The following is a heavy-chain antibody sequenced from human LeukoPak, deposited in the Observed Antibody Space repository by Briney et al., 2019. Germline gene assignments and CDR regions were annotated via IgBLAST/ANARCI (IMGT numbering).Heavy chain of an antibody. D-gene: IGHD6-19*01. CDR1: GGNFSSYA. V-gene: IGHV1-69*05. J-gene: IGHJ4*02. Sequence: SVKVSCKASGGNFSSYAISWVRQAPGQGLEWMGGIIPIFGTANYAQKFQGRVTITTDESTSTAYMELSSLRSEDAAVYYCARDPTSGYSSGGDYWGEGTLVTVSS. CDR2: IIPIFGTA. CDR3: ARDPTSGYSSGGDY.